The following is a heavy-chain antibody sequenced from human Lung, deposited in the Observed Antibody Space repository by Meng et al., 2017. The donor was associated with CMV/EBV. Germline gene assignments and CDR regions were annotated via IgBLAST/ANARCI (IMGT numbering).Heavy chain of an antibody. D-gene: IGHD6-13*01. V-gene: IGHV3-43D*03. CDR3: AKEYIAAAGTDYYYGMDV. CDR1: GFTFDDYA. Sequence: SXAASGFTFDDYAMHWVRQAPGKGLEWVSLISWDGGSTYYADSVKGRFTISRDNSKNSLYLQMNSLRAEDTALYYCAKEYIAAAGTDYYYGMDVWGQGTTVXVSS. J-gene: IGHJ6*02. CDR2: ISWDGGST.